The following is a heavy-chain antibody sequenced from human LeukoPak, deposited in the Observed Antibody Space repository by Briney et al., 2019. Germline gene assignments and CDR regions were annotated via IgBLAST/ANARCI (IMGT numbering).Heavy chain of an antibody. CDR1: GFTFSSYS. J-gene: IGHJ3*02. Sequence: PGGSLRLSCAASGFTFSSYSMNWVRQAPGKGLEWVSYISSSSSTIYYADSVKGRFTISRDNAKNSLYLQMNSLRAEDTAVYYCARDVVDIVATSLVPDAFDIWGQGTMVTVSS. D-gene: IGHD5-12*01. V-gene: IGHV3-48*01. CDR2: ISSSSSTI. CDR3: ARDVVDIVATSLVPDAFDI.